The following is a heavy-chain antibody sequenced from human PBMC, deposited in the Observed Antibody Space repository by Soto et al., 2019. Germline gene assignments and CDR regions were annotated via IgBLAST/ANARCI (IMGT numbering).Heavy chain of an antibody. CDR1: GFTVTNAW. CDR2: LKSEPYAETT. D-gene: IGHD2-8*02. Sequence: GGSLRLSCTASGFTVTNAWMNWVRQPPGKGLEPVGRLKSEPYAETTPSIAPVKGRFTISRDDSENTVFLRMNRLKTEDTAVYYCNYCREHCTGLVAFDIWGQGTMVTVSS. J-gene: IGHJ3*02. V-gene: IGHV3-15*01. CDR3: NYCREHCTGLVAFDI.